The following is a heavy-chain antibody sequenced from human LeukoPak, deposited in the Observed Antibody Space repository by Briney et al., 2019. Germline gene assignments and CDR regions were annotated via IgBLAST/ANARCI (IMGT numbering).Heavy chain of an antibody. Sequence: PSETLSLTCAVYGGSFSGYYWSWIRQPPGKGLEWIGEMNHSGSTNYNPSLKSRVTIPVDTSKNQFSLKLSSVTAADTAVYYCARVRGGKYDYIWGSYRYLYYFDYWGQGTLVTVSS. CDR2: MNHSGST. V-gene: IGHV4-34*01. CDR1: GGSFSGYY. D-gene: IGHD3-16*02. J-gene: IGHJ4*02. CDR3: ARVRGGKYDYIWGSYRYLYYFDY.